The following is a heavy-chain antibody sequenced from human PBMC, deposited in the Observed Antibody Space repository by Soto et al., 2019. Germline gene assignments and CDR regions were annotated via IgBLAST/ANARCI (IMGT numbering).Heavy chain of an antibody. V-gene: IGHV1-3*01. Sequence: GASVKVSCKASGYTFTSYAMHWVRQAPGQRLEWMGWINAGNGNTKYSQKFQGRVTITRDTSASTAYIELSSLRSEDTAVYYCARVSGGWYYFDYWGQGTLVTVSS. D-gene: IGHD6-19*01. CDR3: ARVSGGWYYFDY. CDR1: GYTFTSYA. J-gene: IGHJ4*02. CDR2: INAGNGNT.